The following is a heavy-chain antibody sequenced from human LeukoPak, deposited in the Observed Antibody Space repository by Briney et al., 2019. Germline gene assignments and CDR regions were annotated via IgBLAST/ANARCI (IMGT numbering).Heavy chain of an antibody. CDR1: GFTFSSYA. CDR2: ISGSGGST. Sequence: GGSLRLSCAASGFTFSSYAMSWVRQAPGKGLEWVSAISGSGGSTYYADSVKGRFTISRGNSKNTLYLQMNSLRAEDTAVYYCAKDIKTYSSSWLDYWGQGTLVTVSS. D-gene: IGHD6-13*01. J-gene: IGHJ4*02. V-gene: IGHV3-23*01. CDR3: AKDIKTYSSSWLDY.